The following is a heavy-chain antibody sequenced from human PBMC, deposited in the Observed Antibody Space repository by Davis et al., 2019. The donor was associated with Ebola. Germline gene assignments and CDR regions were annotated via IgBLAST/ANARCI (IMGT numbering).Heavy chain of an antibody. D-gene: IGHD2-2*01. Sequence: GESLKISCAASGFTFSSYWMHWVRQAPGKGLVWVSRINSDGSSTSYADSVKGRFTISRDNAKNTLYLQMNSLRAEDTAVYYCARARFGPAAPWGQGTTVTVSS. J-gene: IGHJ6*02. CDR2: INSDGSST. V-gene: IGHV3-74*01. CDR1: GFTFSSYW. CDR3: ARARFGPAAP.